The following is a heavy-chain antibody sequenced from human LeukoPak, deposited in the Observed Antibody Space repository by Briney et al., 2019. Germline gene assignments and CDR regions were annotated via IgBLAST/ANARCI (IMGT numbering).Heavy chain of an antibody. J-gene: IGHJ4*02. CDR1: GFTFSSYA. CDR3: ARDRPPDY. V-gene: IGHV3-64*01. CDR2: ISSNGGST. Sequence: GGSLRLSCAASGFTFSSYAKHWVRQAPGKGLEYVSAISSNGGSTYYANSVKGRFTISRDNSKNTVYLQMGSLRAEDMTVYYCARDRPPDYWGQGTLVTVSS.